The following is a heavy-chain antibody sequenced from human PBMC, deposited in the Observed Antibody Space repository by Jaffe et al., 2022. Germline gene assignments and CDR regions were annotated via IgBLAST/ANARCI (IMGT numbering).Heavy chain of an antibody. V-gene: IGHV3-48*03. CDR1: GFTFSSYE. D-gene: IGHD3-9*01. CDR3: ASMDDILTGLLDY. Sequence: EVQLVESGGGLVQPGGSLRLSCAASGFTFSSYEMNWVRQAPGKGLEWVSYISSSGSTIYYADSVKGRFTISRDNAKNSLYLQMNSLRAEDTAVYYCASMDDILTGLLDYWGQGTLVTVSS. CDR2: ISSSGSTI. J-gene: IGHJ4*02.